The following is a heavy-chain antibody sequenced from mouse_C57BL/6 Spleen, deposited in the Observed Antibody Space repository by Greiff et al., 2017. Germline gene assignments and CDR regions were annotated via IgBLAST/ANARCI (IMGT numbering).Heavy chain of an antibody. CDR3: ARASNYCGSSYNLDY. CDR1: GYTFTGYW. J-gene: IGHJ2*01. D-gene: IGHD1-1*01. Sequence: QVQLQQSGAELMKPGASVKLSCKATGYTFTGYWIQWVKQRPGHGLEWIGEILPGRGSTNYNEKFKGKATFTADTSSNTAYMQLSSLTTEDSAIYYCARASNYCGSSYNLDYWGQGTTLTVSS. CDR2: ILPGRGST. V-gene: IGHV1-9*01.